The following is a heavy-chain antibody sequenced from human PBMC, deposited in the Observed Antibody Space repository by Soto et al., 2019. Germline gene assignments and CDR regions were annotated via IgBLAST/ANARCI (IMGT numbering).Heavy chain of an antibody. CDR1: GFTFSSHS. J-gene: IGHJ4*02. CDR2: ISYDGSIK. D-gene: IGHD3-10*01. V-gene: IGHV3-30-3*01. CDR3: AREWSTSGDLDY. Sequence: QVQLVESGGGVVQPGRPLSLSCAASGFTFSSHSLQWVRQAPGKGLEWVAVISYDGSIKYYADSVKGRFTISRDNSKNTAYLQMNSLRAEDTAVFYCAREWSTSGDLDYWGQGTLVIVSS.